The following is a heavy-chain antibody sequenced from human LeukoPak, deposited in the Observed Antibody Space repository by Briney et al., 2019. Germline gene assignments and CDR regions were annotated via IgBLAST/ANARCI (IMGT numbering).Heavy chain of an antibody. Sequence: PGGSLRLSCAASGFTVSSNFMSWVRQAPGKGLEWVSVIYSGGDTYYADSVKGRFTISSDSSKNTLYLQMNSLRAEDTAVYYCARDIGGIFDSWGQGTLVTVSS. V-gene: IGHV3-53*01. CDR3: ARDIGGIFDS. D-gene: IGHD1-26*01. CDR2: IYSGGDT. J-gene: IGHJ4*02. CDR1: GFTVSSNF.